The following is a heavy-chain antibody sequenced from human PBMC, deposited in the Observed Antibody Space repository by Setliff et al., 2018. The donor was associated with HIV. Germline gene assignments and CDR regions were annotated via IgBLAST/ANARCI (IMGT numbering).Heavy chain of an antibody. CDR3: ARIGPTTIYAFDM. D-gene: IGHD1-26*01. Sequence: SGPTLVNPTQTLTLTCTLSGFSLSTRGVCVIWIRQPPGKALEWLARMDWDDEKHYSTSLKTRLTISKDTSKNQVVLTMTNMDPVDTATYYCARIGPTTIYAFDMWGPGTMVTVSS. V-gene: IGHV2-70*11. CDR2: MDWDDEK. J-gene: IGHJ3*02. CDR1: GFSLSTRGVC.